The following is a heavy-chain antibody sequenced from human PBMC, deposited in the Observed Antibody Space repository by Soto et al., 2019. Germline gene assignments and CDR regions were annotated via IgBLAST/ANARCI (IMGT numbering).Heavy chain of an antibody. J-gene: IGHJ5*02. CDR3: ARGVYCSSTSCYRTLGYNWFDP. Sequence: ASVKVSCKASGYTFTSYYMHWVRQAPGQGLEWMGIINPSGGSTSYAQKFQGRVTMTRDTSTSTVYMELSSLRSEDTAVYYCARGVYCSSTSCYRTLGYNWFDPWGQGTLVTVSS. CDR2: INPSGGST. CDR1: GYTFTSYY. V-gene: IGHV1-46*01. D-gene: IGHD2-2*01.